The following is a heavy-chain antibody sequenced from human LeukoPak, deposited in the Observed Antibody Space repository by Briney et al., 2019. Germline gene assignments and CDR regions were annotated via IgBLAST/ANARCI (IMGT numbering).Heavy chain of an antibody. CDR2: IKQDGSQK. V-gene: IGHV3-7*01. J-gene: IGHJ2*01. CDR3: ARDRNYYDSSGYYPYPGWYFDL. Sequence: TRGSLRLSCAASGFTFSSYWMSWVRQAPGKGLEWVANIKQDGSQKYYVDSVKGRFSISRDNAKNSLYLQMNSLRAEDTAVYYCARDRNYYDSSGYYPYPGWYFDLWGRGTLVTVSS. D-gene: IGHD3-22*01. CDR1: GFTFSSYW.